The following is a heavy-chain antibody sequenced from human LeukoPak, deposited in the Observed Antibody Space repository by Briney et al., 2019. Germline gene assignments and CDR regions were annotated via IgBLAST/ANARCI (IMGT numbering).Heavy chain of an antibody. V-gene: IGHV3-23*01. J-gene: IGHJ4*02. CDR1: GFTFSNYG. D-gene: IGHD2-15*01. Sequence: PGGSLRLSCVASGFTFSNYGMSWVRQAPGKGLEWVSFISGNGAHTYYGDSVKGRFTISRDNSKNTLYLQMNSLRAEDTAVYYCAKGPPRGYCSGGSCYFDYWGQGTLVTVSS. CDR2: ISGNGAHT. CDR3: AKGPPRGYCSGGSCYFDY.